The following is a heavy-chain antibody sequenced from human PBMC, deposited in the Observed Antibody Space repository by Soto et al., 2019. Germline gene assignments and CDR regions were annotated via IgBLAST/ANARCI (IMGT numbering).Heavy chain of an antibody. J-gene: IGHJ4*02. D-gene: IGHD3-22*01. Sequence: QVQLVESGGGVVQPGRSVRLSCAASGITFSNYGTHWVRQAPGKGLEWVAVIWYDGRDKYYADSVKGRFTISRDNSKNTLYLQMNSLTADDTAVYYCGSGYGYFDNWGQGTLVTVSS. CDR3: GSGYGYFDN. CDR2: IWYDGRDK. V-gene: IGHV3-33*01. CDR1: GITFSNYG.